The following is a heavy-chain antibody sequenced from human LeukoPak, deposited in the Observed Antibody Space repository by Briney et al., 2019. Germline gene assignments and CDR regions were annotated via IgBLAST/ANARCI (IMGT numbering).Heavy chain of an antibody. CDR3: ARVSTYYYDSRGYRGAFDI. V-gene: IGHV3-7*01. Sequence: GGSLRLSCAASGFTFCSYWMSWVRQAPGKGLEWVANIKQDGSEKYYVDSVKGRFTISRDNAENSLYLQMNSLRAEDTAVYYCARVSTYYYDSRGYRGAFDIWGQGTMVTVSS. D-gene: IGHD3-22*01. J-gene: IGHJ3*02. CDR1: GFTFCSYW. CDR2: IKQDGSEK.